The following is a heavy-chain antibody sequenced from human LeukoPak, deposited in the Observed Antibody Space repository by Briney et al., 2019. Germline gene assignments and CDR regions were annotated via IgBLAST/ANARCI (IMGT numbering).Heavy chain of an antibody. D-gene: IGHD3-10*01. CDR3: ARFGRFGELSDWFDP. CDR2: IYYSGST. V-gene: IGHV4-59*08. Sequence: SETLSLTCTVSGGSISSYFWSWIRQPPGKGLEWIGYIYYSGSTNYNPSLKSRVTISVDTSKNQFSLKLSSVTAADTAVYYCARFGRFGELSDWFDPWGQGTLVTVSS. CDR1: GGSISSYF. J-gene: IGHJ5*02.